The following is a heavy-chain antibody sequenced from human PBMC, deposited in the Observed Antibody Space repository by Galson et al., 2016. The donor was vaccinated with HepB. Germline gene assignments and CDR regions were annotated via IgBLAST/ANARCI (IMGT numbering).Heavy chain of an antibody. CDR3: ARRFWTGYYRDYYEGMDV. CDR1: GGSFSSSTYC. Sequence: ETLSLTCTVSGGSFSSSTYCWGWIRQPPGKGLEWIGSIYYSGSTYYNPSLKTRVSISVDTSKDQFSLHLSSVTAADTAVYYCARRFWTGYYRDYYEGMDVWGQGTTVTVSS. J-gene: IGHJ6*02. V-gene: IGHV4-39*01. CDR2: IYYSGST. D-gene: IGHD3/OR15-3a*01.